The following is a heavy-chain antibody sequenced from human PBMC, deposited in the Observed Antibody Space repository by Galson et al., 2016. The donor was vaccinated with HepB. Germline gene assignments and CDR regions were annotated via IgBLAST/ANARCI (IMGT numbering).Heavy chain of an antibody. D-gene: IGHD3-3*02. CDR2: VYHTGST. J-gene: IGHJ5*02. CDR3: ARVTILGIIEGFDP. V-gene: IGHV4-59*01. Sequence: SETLSLTCTVSGGSISPYYWSWIRQTPGLGLQYIGYVYHTGSTHYNPSLKSRVTLSVDTSKNQFSLKLSSVTAADTAIYYCARVTILGIIEGFDPWGQGILVTVSS. CDR1: GGSISPYY.